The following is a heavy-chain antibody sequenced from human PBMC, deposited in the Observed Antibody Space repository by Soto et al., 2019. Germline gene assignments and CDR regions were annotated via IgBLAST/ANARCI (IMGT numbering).Heavy chain of an antibody. CDR2: IYYSGST. J-gene: IGHJ6*02. D-gene: IGHD7-27*01. V-gene: IGHV4-30-4*01. CDR1: GGSISSGDYY. CDR3: ARDQELGLKGGYYYYGMDV. Sequence: SETLSLTCTVSGGSISSGDYYWSWIRQPPGKGLEWIGYIYYSGSTYYNPSLKSRVTISVDTSKNQFSLKLSSVTAADTAVYYCARDQELGLKGGYYYYGMDVWGQETTVTVSS.